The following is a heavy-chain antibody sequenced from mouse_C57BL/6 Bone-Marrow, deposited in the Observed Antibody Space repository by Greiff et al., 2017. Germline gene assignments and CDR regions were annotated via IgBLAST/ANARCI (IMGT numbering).Heavy chain of an antibody. V-gene: IGHV14-2*01. D-gene: IGHD2-1*01. J-gene: IGHJ3*01. Sequence: EVMLVESGAELVKPGASVKLSCTASGFNIKDYYMHWLKQRTEQGLEWIGRIDPEDGETKYAPKFQGKATITADTSSNTAYLQLSSLTSEDTAVYYCARRYYGNYAWFADWGQGTLVTVSA. CDR2: IDPEDGET. CDR1: GFNIKDYY. CDR3: ARRYYGNYAWFAD.